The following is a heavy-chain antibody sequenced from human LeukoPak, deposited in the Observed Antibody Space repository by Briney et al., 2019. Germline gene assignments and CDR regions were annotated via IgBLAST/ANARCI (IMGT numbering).Heavy chain of an antibody. CDR1: GGSFSGYY. CDR2: INHSGST. CDR3: AREGGSGYFNY. J-gene: IGHJ4*02. Sequence: PSETLSLTCAVYGGSFSGYYWSWIRQPPGKGLEWIGEINHSGSTNYNPSLKSRVTISVDTSKNQFSLKLSSVTAADTAVYYCAREGGSGYFNYWGQGTLVTVSS. V-gene: IGHV4-34*01. D-gene: IGHD3-22*01.